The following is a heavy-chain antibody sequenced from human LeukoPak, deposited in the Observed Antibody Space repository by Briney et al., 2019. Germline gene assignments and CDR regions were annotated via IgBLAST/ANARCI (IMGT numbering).Heavy chain of an antibody. CDR1: GFTFSSYS. Sequence: PGGSLRLSCAASGFTFSSYSMNWVRQAPGKGLEWVSSISSSSSYIYYADSVKGRFTISRDNAKNSLYLQMNSLRVEDTAVYYCARDLRGVLRWAFDYWGQGTLVTVSS. V-gene: IGHV3-21*01. D-gene: IGHD4/OR15-4a*01. J-gene: IGHJ4*02. CDR3: ARDLRGVLRWAFDY. CDR2: ISSSSSYI.